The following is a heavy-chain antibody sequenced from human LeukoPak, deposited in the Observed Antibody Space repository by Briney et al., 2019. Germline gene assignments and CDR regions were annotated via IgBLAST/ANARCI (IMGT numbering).Heavy chain of an antibody. CDR2: IIPIFGTA. CDR3: ARSPLAYCGGDCYPYYFDY. D-gene: IGHD2-21*02. V-gene: IGHV1-69*13. Sequence: ASVKVSCKASGGTFSSYAISWVRQAPGQGLEWMGGIIPIFGTANYAQKFQGRVTITADESTSTAYMELSSLRSEDTAVYYCARSPLAYCGGDCYPYYFDYWGQGTLATVSS. CDR1: GGTFSSYA. J-gene: IGHJ4*02.